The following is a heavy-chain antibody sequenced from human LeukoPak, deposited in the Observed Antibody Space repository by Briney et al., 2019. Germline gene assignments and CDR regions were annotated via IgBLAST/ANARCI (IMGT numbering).Heavy chain of an antibody. V-gene: IGHV3-74*01. Sequence: GGSLRLSCAASGFTFSSYWMHWVRQAPGKGLVWVSRTDPGGSGTSYADSVKGRFTISRDNTKSSLYLQMNSLGAEDTAVYYCARDIGDCSSLSCYDHYYYMDVWGKGTTVTVSS. J-gene: IGHJ6*03. CDR3: ARDIGDCSSLSCYDHYYYMDV. CDR2: TDPGGSGT. D-gene: IGHD2-2*01. CDR1: GFTFSSYW.